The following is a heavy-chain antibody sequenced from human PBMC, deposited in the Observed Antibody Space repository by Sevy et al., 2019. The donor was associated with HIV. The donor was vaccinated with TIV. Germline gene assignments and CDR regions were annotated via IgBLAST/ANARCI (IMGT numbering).Heavy chain of an antibody. CDR1: GFSIDRYG. Sequence: GGSLRLSCAVSGFSIDRYGMTWVRQAPGKGLEWVSGISGSGTRSYYADSVKGRLSISRDNSKNRLYLQMNSLRSEDTAIYYCAKGGGGHYDPDEIGYYFYYYNMDVWGKGTTVTVSS. CDR2: ISGSGTRS. D-gene: IGHD3-22*01. J-gene: IGHJ6*03. CDR3: AKGGGGHYDPDEIGYYFYYYNMDV. V-gene: IGHV3-23*01.